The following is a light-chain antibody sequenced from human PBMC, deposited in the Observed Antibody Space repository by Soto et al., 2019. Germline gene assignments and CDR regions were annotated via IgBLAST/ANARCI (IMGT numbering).Light chain of an antibody. Sequence: QSALTQPASVSGSPGQSITISCTGTSSDVDVYKYVSWYQQYPGKAPKLMIYEVSNRPSGVSDRFSGSKSGNTASLTISGLQAEDEADYYCSSYTSSSTLWVFGGGTKLTVL. V-gene: IGLV2-14*01. J-gene: IGLJ3*02. CDR3: SSYTSSSTLWV. CDR2: EVS. CDR1: SSDVDVYKY.